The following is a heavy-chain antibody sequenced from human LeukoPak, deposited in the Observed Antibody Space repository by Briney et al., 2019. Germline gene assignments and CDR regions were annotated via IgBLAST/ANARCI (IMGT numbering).Heavy chain of an antibody. Sequence: GGSLRLSCAASGFTFSSYAMSWVRQAPGKGLEWVSAISGSGGSTYYADSVKGRFTISRDNSKNTLYLQMNSLRAEDTAVYYCAKGRNYPTGCYYMDVWGKGTTVTVSS. CDR3: AKGRNYPTGCYYMDV. V-gene: IGHV3-23*01. CDR1: GFTFSSYA. CDR2: ISGSGGST. J-gene: IGHJ6*03. D-gene: IGHD1-7*01.